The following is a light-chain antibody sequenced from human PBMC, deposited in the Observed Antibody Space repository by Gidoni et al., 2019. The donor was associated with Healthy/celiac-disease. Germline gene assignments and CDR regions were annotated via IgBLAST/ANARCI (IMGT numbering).Light chain of an antibody. J-gene: IGLJ1*01. CDR3: SSYTSSSSYV. CDR1: SSDAGGYNH. V-gene: IGLV2-14*01. CDR2: NVS. Sequence: QSALPQPASAARSPGPSITISCTGTSSDAGGYNHVSWYQQHPGTAPKLMIYNVSTRPSGVSNRFSGSKSGNTASLTISGLQAEDEADYYCSSYTSSSSYVFGTGTKVTVL.